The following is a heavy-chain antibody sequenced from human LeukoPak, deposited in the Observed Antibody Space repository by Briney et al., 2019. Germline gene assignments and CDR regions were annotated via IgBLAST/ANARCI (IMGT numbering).Heavy chain of an antibody. CDR3: ARGKYCSSTSCYYYYMDV. CDR1: GYTFTSYD. D-gene: IGHD2-2*01. Sequence: ASVKVSCKASGYTFTSYDINWVRQATGQGREWMGWMNPNSGNTVYAQKFQGRVTMTRNTSISTAYMELSSLRSEDTAVYYCARGKYCSSTSCYYYYMDVWGKGTTVTVSS. V-gene: IGHV1-8*01. J-gene: IGHJ6*03. CDR2: MNPNSGNT.